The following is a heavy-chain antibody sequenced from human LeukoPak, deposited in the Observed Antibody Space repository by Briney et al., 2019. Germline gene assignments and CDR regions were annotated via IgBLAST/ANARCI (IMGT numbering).Heavy chain of an antibody. V-gene: IGHV3-23*01. Sequence: GGSLRLPCAASGFTFSNYAMSWVRQTPGKGLEWVSTISVNGGSTYSADSVKGRFTISRDNSKNTLYLQMNSLRAEDTAIYYCAKDVRGTYAPDHWGQGTLVTVSS. J-gene: IGHJ5*02. CDR3: AKDVRGTYAPDH. CDR1: GFTFSNYA. D-gene: IGHD2-2*01. CDR2: ISVNGGST.